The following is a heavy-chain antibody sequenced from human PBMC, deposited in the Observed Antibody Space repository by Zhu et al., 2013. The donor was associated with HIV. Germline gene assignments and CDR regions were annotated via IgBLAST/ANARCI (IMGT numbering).Heavy chain of an antibody. CDR3: ARGSGYDIPYYYYMDV. CDR1: GGSVSSGSYY. D-gene: IGHD3-9*01. J-gene: IGHJ6*03. Sequence: VQLQESGPGLVKPSETLPLTCTVSGGSVSSGSYYWSWIRQPPGKGLEWIGYIYYSGSTNYNPSLKSRVTISVDTSKNQFSLKLSSVTAADTAVYYCARGSGYDIPYYYYMDVWGKGTTVTVSS. CDR2: IYYSGST. V-gene: IGHV4-61*01.